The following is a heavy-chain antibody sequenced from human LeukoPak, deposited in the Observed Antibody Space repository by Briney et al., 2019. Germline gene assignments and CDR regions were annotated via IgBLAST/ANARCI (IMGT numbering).Heavy chain of an antibody. J-gene: IGHJ6*02. CDR3: VRYRRYNSGSVFMDV. V-gene: IGHV3-64*01. CDR1: GFTFSTHA. D-gene: IGHD5-18*01. Sequence: PGGSLRLSCAASGFTFSTHAMDWVRQTPGRGLEYVSGSSPNGGSTYYANSVKGRFTISRDNSKNTLYLQMGSLRAENMGVYDCVRYRRYNSGSVFMDVWGQGTTVIVSS. CDR2: SSPNGGST.